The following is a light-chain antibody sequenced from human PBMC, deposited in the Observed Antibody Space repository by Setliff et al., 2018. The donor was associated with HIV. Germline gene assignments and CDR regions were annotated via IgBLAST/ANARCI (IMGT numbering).Light chain of an antibody. CDR2: KNN. Sequence: QSALTQSPSASGTPGQRVTISCSGSSSNIGSNYVYWFQQLPGAAPKLLIYKNNQRPSGVSDRFSGSKSGTSASLAISGLRSEDEADYHCATWDDSLSAHVVFGGGTKVTVL. J-gene: IGLJ2*01. CDR1: SSNIGSNY. CDR3: ATWDDSLSAHVV. V-gene: IGLV1-47*01.